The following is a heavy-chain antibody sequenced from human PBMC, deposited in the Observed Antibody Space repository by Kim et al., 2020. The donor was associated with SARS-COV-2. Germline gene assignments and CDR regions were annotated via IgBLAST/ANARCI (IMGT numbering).Heavy chain of an antibody. D-gene: IGHD2-21*02. CDR3: ARGLYCGGDCYPPSDAFDI. CDR1: GGTFSSYA. J-gene: IGHJ3*02. CDR2: IIPIFGTA. Sequence: SVKVSCKASGGTFSSYAISWVRQAPGQGLEWMGGIIPIFGTANYAQKFQGRVTITADESTSTAYMELSSLRSEDTAVYYCARGLYCGGDCYPPSDAFDIWGQGTMVTVSS. V-gene: IGHV1-69*13.